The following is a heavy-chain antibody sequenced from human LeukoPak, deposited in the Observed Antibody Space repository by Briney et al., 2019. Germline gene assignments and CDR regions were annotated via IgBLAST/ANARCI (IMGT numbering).Heavy chain of an antibody. V-gene: IGHV3-48*03. J-gene: IGHJ4*02. CDR2: ISSGGSSI. CDR3: ARGKSRYYGSGSYFDY. D-gene: IGHD3-10*01. Sequence: GGSLRLSCAASGFTFSSYAMSWVRQVPGKGLEWVSYISSGGSSIYYADSVKGRFTISRDNAKNSLSLQMNSLRAEDTAVYYCARGKSRYYGSGSYFDYWGQGTLVTVSS. CDR1: GFTFSSYA.